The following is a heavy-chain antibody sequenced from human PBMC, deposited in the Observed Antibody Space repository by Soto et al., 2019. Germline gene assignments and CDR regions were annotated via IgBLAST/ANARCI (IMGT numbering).Heavy chain of an antibody. CDR2: MNPNSGNT. J-gene: IGHJ6*02. CDR3: AWCVVDYYGSGSYDYYYGMDV. D-gene: IGHD3-10*01. CDR1: GYTFTSYD. Sequence: ASVKVSCKASGYTFTSYDINWVRQATGQGLERMGWMNPNSGNTGYAQKFQGRVTITADESTSTAYMELSSLRSEDTAVYYCAWCVVDYYGSGSYDYYYGMDVWGQGTTVTVSS. V-gene: IGHV1-8*01.